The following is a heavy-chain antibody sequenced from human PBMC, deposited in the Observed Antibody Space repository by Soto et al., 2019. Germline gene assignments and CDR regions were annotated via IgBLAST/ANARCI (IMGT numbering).Heavy chain of an antibody. J-gene: IGHJ4*02. CDR2: ISAYSGNT. CDR3: ARDQSYGGDCLTFDY. D-gene: IGHD2-21*02. V-gene: IGHV1-18*01. CDR1: GYTFTSYG. Sequence: ASVKVSCKASGYTFTSYGISWVRQAPGQGLEWVGWISAYSGNTNYAQKLQGRVTMTTDTSTSTAYMELRSLRSDDTAVYYCARDQSYGGDCLTFDYWGQGTLVTVSS.